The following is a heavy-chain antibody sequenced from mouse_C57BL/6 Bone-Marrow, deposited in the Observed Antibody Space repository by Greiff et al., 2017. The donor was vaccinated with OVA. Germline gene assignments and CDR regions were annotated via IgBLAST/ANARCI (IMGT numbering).Heavy chain of an antibody. D-gene: IGHD1-1*01. V-gene: IGHV5-6*01. Sequence: EVQLQQSGGDLVKPGGSLKLSCAASGFTFSSYGMSWVRQTPDKRLEWVATISSGGSYTYYPDSVKGRFTISRDNAKNTLYLQMSSLKSEDTAMYYCARQDYYGPFAYWGQGTLVTVSA. CDR2: ISSGGSYT. CDR3: ARQDYYGPFAY. J-gene: IGHJ3*01. CDR1: GFTFSSYG.